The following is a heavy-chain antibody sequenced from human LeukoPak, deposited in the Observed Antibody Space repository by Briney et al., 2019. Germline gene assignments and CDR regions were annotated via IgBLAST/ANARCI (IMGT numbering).Heavy chain of an antibody. CDR3: AKATVTTRDYYYGMDV. CDR2: ISSSSTI. CDR1: GFTFSSYS. D-gene: IGHD4-11*01. J-gene: IGHJ6*02. Sequence: PGGSLRLSCAASGFTFSSYSMNWVRQAPGKGLEWVSYISSSSTIYYADSVKGRFTISRDNAKNSLYLQMNSLRAEDTAVYYCAKATVTTRDYYYGMDVWGQGTTVTVSS. V-gene: IGHV3-48*01.